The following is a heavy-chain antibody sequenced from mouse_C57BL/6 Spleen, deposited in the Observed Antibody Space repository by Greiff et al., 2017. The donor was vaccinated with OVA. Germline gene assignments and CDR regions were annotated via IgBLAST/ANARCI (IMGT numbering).Heavy chain of an antibody. CDR1: GYTFTSYW. V-gene: IGHV1-50*01. CDR2: IDPSDSYT. CDR3: ARATTVVDD. J-gene: IGHJ2*01. Sequence: VQLQQPGAELVKPGASVKLSCKASGYTFTSYWMQWVKQRPGQGLEWIGEIDPSDSYTNYNQKFKGKATLTVDTSSSTAYMQLSSLTSEDSAVYYCARATTVVDDWGQGTTLTVSS. D-gene: IGHD1-1*01.